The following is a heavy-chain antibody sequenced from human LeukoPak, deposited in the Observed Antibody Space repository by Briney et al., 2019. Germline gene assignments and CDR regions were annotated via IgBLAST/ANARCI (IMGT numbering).Heavy chain of an antibody. D-gene: IGHD6-19*01. Sequence: SETLSLTCAVYGGSFSGYYWSWIRHPPGHGLEWIGEINHSGSTNYNPSLKSRVTISVDTSKNQFSLKLSSVTAADTAVYYCARGRGWYNYWGQGTLVTVSS. J-gene: IGHJ4*02. CDR1: GGSFSGYY. CDR3: ARGRGWYNY. V-gene: IGHV4-34*01. CDR2: INHSGST.